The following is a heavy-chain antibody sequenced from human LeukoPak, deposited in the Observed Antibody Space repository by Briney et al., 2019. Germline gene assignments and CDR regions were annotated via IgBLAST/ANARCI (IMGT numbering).Heavy chain of an antibody. CDR2: IQPNGRDK. J-gene: IGHJ6*02. CDR1: GFTFNDFW. V-gene: IGHV3-7*03. Sequence: PGGSLRLSCAASGFTFNDFWMSWVRQAPGKGLEWVAAIQPNGRDKYYLDSVKGRFTISRDNAKNSLYLQMNSLRAEDTALYYCAKERYYDFWSGYPNYYYGMDVWGQGTTVTVSS. D-gene: IGHD3-3*01. CDR3: AKERYYDFWSGYPNYYYGMDV.